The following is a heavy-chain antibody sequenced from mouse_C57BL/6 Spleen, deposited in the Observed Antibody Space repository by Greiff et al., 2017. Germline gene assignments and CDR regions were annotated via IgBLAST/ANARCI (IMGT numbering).Heavy chain of an antibody. CDR3: ARGYFDV. CDR1: GFSLTSYG. V-gene: IGHV2-2*01. CDR2: IWSGGST. Sequence: VMLVESGPGLVQPSQSLSITCTVSGFSLTSYGVHWVRQSPGKGLAWLGVIWSGGSTDYNAAFISRLSISKDNSKSQVFFKMNSLQADDTAIYYCARGYFDVWGTGTTVTVSS. J-gene: IGHJ1*03.